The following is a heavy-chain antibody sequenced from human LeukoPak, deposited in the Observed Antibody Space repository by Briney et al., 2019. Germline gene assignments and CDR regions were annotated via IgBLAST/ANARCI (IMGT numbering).Heavy chain of an antibody. CDR1: GFTFSSNG. Sequence: GGSLRLSCAASGFTFSSNGMNWVRQAPGKGLEWVSYISATGGTIYYADSVKGRFTISRDNAKNSLYLQMNSLRAEDTAVYYCAREEEQLSPDAFDIWGQGTMVTVSS. CDR2: ISATGGTI. D-gene: IGHD6-6*01. J-gene: IGHJ3*02. CDR3: AREEEQLSPDAFDI. V-gene: IGHV3-48*04.